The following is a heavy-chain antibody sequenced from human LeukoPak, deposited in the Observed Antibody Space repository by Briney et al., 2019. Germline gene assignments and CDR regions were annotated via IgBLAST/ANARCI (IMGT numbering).Heavy chain of an antibody. Sequence: GGSLRLSCAASGFTFSNYWMHWVRQAPGKGLVWVSRINSDGSNTNYADSVKGRFTISRDNAKNSLYLQMNSLRAEDTAVYYCARDRFRYLDYWGQGTLVTVSS. V-gene: IGHV3-74*01. CDR3: ARDRFRYLDY. CDR1: GFTFSNYW. CDR2: INSDGSNT. D-gene: IGHD3-10*01. J-gene: IGHJ4*02.